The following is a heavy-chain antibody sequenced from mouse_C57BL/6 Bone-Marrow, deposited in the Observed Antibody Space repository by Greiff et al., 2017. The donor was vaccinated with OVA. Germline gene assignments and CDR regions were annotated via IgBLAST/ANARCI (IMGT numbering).Heavy chain of an antibody. Sequence: QVQLQQSGPELVKPGASVKISCKASGYAFSSSWMNWVKQRPGKGLEWIGRIYPGDGDTNYNGKFKGKATLTADKSSSTAYMQLSSLTSEDSAVYYCATIIYYDYYFDYWGKGTTLTVSS. CDR1: GYAFSSSW. CDR3: ATIIYYDYYFDY. J-gene: IGHJ2*01. CDR2: IYPGDGDT. V-gene: IGHV1-82*01. D-gene: IGHD2-4*01.